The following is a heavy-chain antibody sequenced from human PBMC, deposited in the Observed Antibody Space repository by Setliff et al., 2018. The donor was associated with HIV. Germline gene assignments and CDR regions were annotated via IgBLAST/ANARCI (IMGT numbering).Heavy chain of an antibody. CDR1: GSTFSNYW. Sequence: PGGSLRLSCAASGSTFSNYWMSWVRQAPGKGPEWVANIKQDGSEKYYVESVKGRFTISRDNAKNSLYLQMNSLRVEDTAVYYCASGAVIEVVGSEDYYYYMDVWGKGTTVTVSS. J-gene: IGHJ6*03. CDR3: ASGAVIEVVGSEDYYYYMDV. CDR2: IKQDGSEK. D-gene: IGHD2-15*01. V-gene: IGHV3-7*03.